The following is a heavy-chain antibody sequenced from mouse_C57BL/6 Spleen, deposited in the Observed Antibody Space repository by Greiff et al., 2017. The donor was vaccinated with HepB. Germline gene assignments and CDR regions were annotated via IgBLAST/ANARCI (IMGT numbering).Heavy chain of an antibody. J-gene: IGHJ4*01. Sequence: EVKLEESGGGLVQPGGSMKLSCVASGFTFSNYWMNWVRQSPEKGLEWVAQIRLKSDNYATHYAESVKGRFTISRDDAKSRVYLQMNNLRAEDTGIYYCTGCSSYPYYYAMDYWGQGTSVTVSS. D-gene: IGHD1-1*01. CDR3: TGCSSYPYYYAMDY. CDR2: IRLKSDNYAT. V-gene: IGHV6-3*01. CDR1: GFTFSNYW.